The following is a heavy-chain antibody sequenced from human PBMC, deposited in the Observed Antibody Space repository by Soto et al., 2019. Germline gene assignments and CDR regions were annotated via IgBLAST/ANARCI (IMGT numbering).Heavy chain of an antibody. V-gene: IGHV1-69*13. Sequence: GASVKVSCKASGGTVSSYAISWVRQAPGQGLEWMGGIIPIFGTANYAQKFQGRVTITADESTSTAYMELSSLRSEDTAVYYCAREGVISDDAFDIWGQGTMVTVSS. D-gene: IGHD6-13*01. J-gene: IGHJ3*02. CDR2: IIPIFGTA. CDR1: GGTVSSYA. CDR3: AREGVISDDAFDI.